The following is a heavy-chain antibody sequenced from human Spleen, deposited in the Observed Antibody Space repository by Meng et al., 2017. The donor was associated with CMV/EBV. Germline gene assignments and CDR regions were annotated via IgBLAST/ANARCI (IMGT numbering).Heavy chain of an antibody. V-gene: IGHV3-23*03. CDR1: GIMFCGSA. J-gene: IGHJ1*01. CDR2: IYGDGSST. D-gene: IGHD3-3*01. CDR3: AKNAGLNYDFWSGLGFQY. Sequence: LSLTCAGSGIMFCGSAMSWVRQAPGKGLEWVSVIYGDGSSTYYTESVKGRFTISRRNSKNTLCLQMNSLRAEDTAVYYCAKNAGLNYDFWSGLGFQYWGQGTLVTVSS.